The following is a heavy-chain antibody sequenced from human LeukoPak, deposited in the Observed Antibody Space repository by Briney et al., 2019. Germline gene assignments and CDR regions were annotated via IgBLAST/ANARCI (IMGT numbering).Heavy chain of an antibody. Sequence: SETLSLTCTVSGGSISGYYWSWIRQPPGKGLECIGYIYYSGSTNYNPSLKSRVTISVDTSKNQFSLKLSSVTAADTAVYYCAREAAWGYYGMDVWGQGTTVTVSS. CDR3: AREAAWGYYGMDV. CDR2: IYYSGST. J-gene: IGHJ6*02. D-gene: IGHD3-16*01. CDR1: GGSISGYY. V-gene: IGHV4-59*01.